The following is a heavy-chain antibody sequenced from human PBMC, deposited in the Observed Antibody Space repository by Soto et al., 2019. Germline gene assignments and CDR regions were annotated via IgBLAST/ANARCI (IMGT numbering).Heavy chain of an antibody. Sequence: QVQLQESGPGLVKPSQTLSLTCTVSGGSIRSGGYYWSWIRQHPGTGLEWIGYIYYSGSTYYNPSLKSRVTILVDTSKHQFSLKLSSVTAADTAVYYCARVCGGDCHYGMDVWGQGTTVTVSS. CDR3: ARVCGGDCHYGMDV. CDR2: IYYSGST. J-gene: IGHJ6*02. D-gene: IGHD2-21*02. CDR1: GGSIRSGGYY. V-gene: IGHV4-31*03.